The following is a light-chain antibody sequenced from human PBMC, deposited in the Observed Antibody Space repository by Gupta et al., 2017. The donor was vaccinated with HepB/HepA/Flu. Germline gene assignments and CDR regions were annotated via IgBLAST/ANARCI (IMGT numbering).Light chain of an antibody. CDR3: QQYRTFS. CDR2: KAS. Sequence: DIQVTQSPSTLSAFVGDRVTITCRASESLNNFLTWYQQKPGKAPKLLIYKASTLASGVPSRFSGSGYGTEFTLTISSLQPDDFATYYCQQYRTFSFGTGTRVEI. V-gene: IGKV1-5*03. CDR1: ESLNNF. J-gene: IGKJ2*01.